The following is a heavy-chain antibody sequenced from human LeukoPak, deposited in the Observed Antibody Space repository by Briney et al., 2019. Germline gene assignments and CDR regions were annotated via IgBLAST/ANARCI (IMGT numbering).Heavy chain of an antibody. CDR1: GYTFTSYA. J-gene: IGHJ4*02. V-gene: IGHV7-4-1*04. CDR3: ARGQYSSSSRFHH. D-gene: IGHD6-6*01. Sequence: PAASVKVSCKASGYTFTSYAMNWVRQAPGQGPEWMGWINTNNGRPTYAPGFTGRFAFSVDTSVSMAYLEIDGLKAEDTAVYYCARGQYSSSSRFHHWGQGTLIIVSS. CDR2: INTNNGRP.